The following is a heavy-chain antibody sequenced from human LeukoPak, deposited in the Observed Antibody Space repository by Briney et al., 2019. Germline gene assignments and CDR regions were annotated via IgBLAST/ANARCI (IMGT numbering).Heavy chain of an antibody. D-gene: IGHD5-24*01. V-gene: IGHV4-59*01. Sequence: SETLSLTCTVSGGSISSYYWSWTRQPPGKGLEWIGFISYSGSTDYNPSLKSRVTMSVDTSKNQFSLKLSSVTPADTAIYYCTRDRRDGYNYVDYWGQGTLVTVSS. CDR3: TRDRRDGYNYVDY. CDR1: GGSISSYY. CDR2: ISYSGST. J-gene: IGHJ4*02.